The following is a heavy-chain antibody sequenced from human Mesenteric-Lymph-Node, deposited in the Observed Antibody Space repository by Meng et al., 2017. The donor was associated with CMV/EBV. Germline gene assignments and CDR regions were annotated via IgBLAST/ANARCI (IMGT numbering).Heavy chain of an antibody. CDR2: IYPGDSDT. D-gene: IGHD3-10*01. CDR3: ARGTMVRGQFDY. CDR1: GDSFSSYW. Sequence: CKGPGDSFSSYWIGWVRQMPGKGLEWMGIIYPGDSDTRYSPSFQGQVTISADKSISTAYLQWSSLKASDTAMYYCARGTMVRGQFDYWGQGTLVTVSS. V-gene: IGHV5-51*01. J-gene: IGHJ4*02.